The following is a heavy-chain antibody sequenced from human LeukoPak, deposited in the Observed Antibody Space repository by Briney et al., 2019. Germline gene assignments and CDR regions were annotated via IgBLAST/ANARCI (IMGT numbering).Heavy chain of an antibody. CDR1: GGSISGYY. CDR2: INHSGST. CDR3: ARVRRMTTVPTGFDY. D-gene: IGHD4-17*01. Sequence: SETLSLTCTVSGGSISGYYWSWIRQPPGKGLEWIGEINHSGSTNYNPSLKSRVTISVDTSKNQFSLKLSSVTAADTAVYYCARVRRMTTVPTGFDYWGQEPWSPSPQ. V-gene: IGHV4-34*01. J-gene: IGHJ4*01.